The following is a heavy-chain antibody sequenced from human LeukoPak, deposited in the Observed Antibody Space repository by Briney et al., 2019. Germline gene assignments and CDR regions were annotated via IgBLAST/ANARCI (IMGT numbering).Heavy chain of an antibody. V-gene: IGHV3-30*02. D-gene: IGHD1/OR15-1a*01. CDR2: IRYDGSNK. CDR3: ARDNNALFDY. Sequence: GGSLRLSCAASGFTFSSYGMHWVRQAPGKGLEWVAFIRYDGSNKYYADSVKGRFTISRDNSKNTLYLQMNSLRAEDTAVYYCARDNNALFDYWGQGTQVAVSS. CDR1: GFTFSSYG. J-gene: IGHJ4*02.